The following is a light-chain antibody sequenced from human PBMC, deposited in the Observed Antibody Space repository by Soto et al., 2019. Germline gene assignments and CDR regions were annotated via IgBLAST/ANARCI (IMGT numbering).Light chain of an antibody. V-gene: IGKV3-15*01. J-gene: IGKJ3*01. Sequence: EIVMTQSPATLSVSPGERATLSCRASQSVGSKLAWYQHKPGQAPRLLIYDVSTRATGIPARFSGSGSGTESTLTISSLQSEDFAVYYCQQSNNWPPVTFGPGTKVDIK. CDR3: QQSNNWPPVT. CDR1: QSVGSK. CDR2: DVS.